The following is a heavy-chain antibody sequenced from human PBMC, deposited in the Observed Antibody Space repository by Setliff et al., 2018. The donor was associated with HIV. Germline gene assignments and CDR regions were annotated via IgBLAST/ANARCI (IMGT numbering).Heavy chain of an antibody. Sequence: ASVKVSCKVSGYTLKELSIHWVRQAPGEGLEWMGGFDSEDGKRIYAQNFQGRVTMTEDTSTDTAYVELSSLTSDDTAVYYCATGRPLTIAARLKILIWVYWGQGTLVTVSS. D-gene: IGHD6-6*01. J-gene: IGHJ4*02. CDR1: GYTLKELS. CDR2: FDSEDGKR. V-gene: IGHV1-24*01. CDR3: ATGRPLTIAARLKILIWVY.